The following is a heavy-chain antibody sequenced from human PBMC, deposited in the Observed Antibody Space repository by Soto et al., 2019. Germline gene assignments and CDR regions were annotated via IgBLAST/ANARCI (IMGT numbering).Heavy chain of an antibody. CDR3: ARDHRIQLWKTYYYYYGMDV. V-gene: IGHV3-53*01. D-gene: IGHD5-18*01. CDR1: GFTVSSNY. J-gene: IGHJ6*02. Sequence: EVQLVESGGGLIQPGGSLRLSCAASGFTVSSNYMSWVHQAPGKGLEWVSVIYSGGSTYYADSVKGRFTISRDNSKNTLYLQMNSLRAEDTAVYYCARDHRIQLWKTYYYYYGMDVWGQGTTVTVSS. CDR2: IYSGGST.